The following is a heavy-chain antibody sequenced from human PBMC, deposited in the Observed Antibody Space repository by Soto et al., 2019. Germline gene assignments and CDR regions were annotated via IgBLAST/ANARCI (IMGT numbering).Heavy chain of an antibody. CDR1: GFTFSSYA. D-gene: IGHD4-17*01. V-gene: IGHV3-23*01. CDR3: AKSLTVTILYFQH. CDR2: ISGSGGST. Sequence: EVQLLESGGGLVQPGGSLRLSCAASGFTFSSYAMSWVRQAPGKGLEWVSAISGSGGSTYYADSVKGRFTISRDNSKNTRYLQMNSLRAEDTAVSYCAKSLTVTILYFQHWGQGTLVTVSS. J-gene: IGHJ1*01.